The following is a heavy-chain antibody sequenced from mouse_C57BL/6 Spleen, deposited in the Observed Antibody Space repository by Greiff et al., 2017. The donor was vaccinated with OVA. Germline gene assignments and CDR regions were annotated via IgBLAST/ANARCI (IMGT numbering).Heavy chain of an antibody. CDR1: GFTFSDYG. CDR3: ARLSYSNYPYFDY. J-gene: IGHJ2*01. V-gene: IGHV5-15*01. D-gene: IGHD2-5*01. CDR2: FSNLAYSI. Sequence: EVQLQESGGGLVQPGGSLKLSCAASGFTFSDYGMAWVRQAPRKGPEWVAFFSNLAYSIYYADTVKGRFTISRENAKNTLDLERSSLRSEDTAMYYSARLSYSNYPYFDYWGQGTTLTVSS.